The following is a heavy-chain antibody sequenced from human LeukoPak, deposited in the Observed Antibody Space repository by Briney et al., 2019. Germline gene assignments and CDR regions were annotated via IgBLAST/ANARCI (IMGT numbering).Heavy chain of an antibody. CDR3: GRRSAWSEY. CDR2: MNPNSGNT. Sequence: GASVNVCCKASGYTFTCYSINWVRHAHGPGLEWMGWMNPNSGNTGYAQKFQGRVTITRNTSISTAYMELSSLRSEDTAVYYCGRRSAWSEYWGQGTLVTVSS. D-gene: IGHD6-19*01. CDR1: GYTFTCYS. V-gene: IGHV1-8*03. J-gene: IGHJ4*02.